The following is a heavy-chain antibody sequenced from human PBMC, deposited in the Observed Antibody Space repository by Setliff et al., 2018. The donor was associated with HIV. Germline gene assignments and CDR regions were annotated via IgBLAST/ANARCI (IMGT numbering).Heavy chain of an antibody. CDR2: IEPEDGET. CDR3: GTVRIAVPDDLDF. D-gene: IGHD6-19*01. J-gene: IGHJ4*02. CDR1: GYNFGSYF. V-gene: IGHV1-69-2*01. Sequence: ASVKVSCKASGYNFGSYFMHWVRQAPGKGLEWMGRIEPEDGETIYGAKFQGRVTMTADTSAGTAYMVLSSLRSEDTALYYCGTVRIAVPDDLDFWGQGTLVTVSS.